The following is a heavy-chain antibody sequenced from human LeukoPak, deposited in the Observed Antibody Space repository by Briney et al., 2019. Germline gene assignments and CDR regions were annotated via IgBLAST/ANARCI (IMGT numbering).Heavy chain of an antibody. CDR3: ARGPYCGAGGCYSRWFDP. CDR1: GGSFSGYY. V-gene: IGHV4-59*01. CDR2: IYYSGST. Sequence: SETLSLTCAVYGGSFSGYYWSWIRQPPGKGLEWIGYIYYSGSTNYNPSLKSRVTISVDTSKKKFSLKLSSVTAADTAVYYCARGPYCGAGGCYSRWFDPWGQGTLVTVSS. D-gene: IGHD2-15*01. J-gene: IGHJ5*02.